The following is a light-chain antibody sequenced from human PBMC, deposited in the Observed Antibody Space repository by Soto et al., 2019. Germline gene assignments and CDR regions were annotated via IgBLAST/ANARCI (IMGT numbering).Light chain of an antibody. V-gene: IGKV3-11*01. CDR3: QQRASWTIT. CDR2: DAS. CDR1: QSVRNE. Sequence: ESVLTQSPATLSLSPGERATLSCRASQSVRNELAWYQQKPGQPPRLLIYDASNRATGIPARFSGSGSGTDFTLTISSLDPEDFAIYSCQQRASWTITFGKGKRLEIK. J-gene: IGKJ5*01.